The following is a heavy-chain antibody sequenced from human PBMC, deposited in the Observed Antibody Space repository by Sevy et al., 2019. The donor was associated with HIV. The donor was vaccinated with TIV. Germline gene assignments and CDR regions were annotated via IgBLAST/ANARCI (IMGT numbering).Heavy chain of an antibody. J-gene: IGHJ4*02. V-gene: IGHV3-7*01. CDR3: ASDRIRGFDF. D-gene: IGHD3-10*01. CDR1: GFTFSSFF. Sequence: GGSLRLSCAASGFTFSSFFMSWVRQAPGKGLEWVANIKQDGSEKYYVDSVKGRFTISRDNARNSVYLQMNSLRAEDTGVYYCASDRIRGFDFWGQGILVTVSS. CDR2: IKQDGSEK.